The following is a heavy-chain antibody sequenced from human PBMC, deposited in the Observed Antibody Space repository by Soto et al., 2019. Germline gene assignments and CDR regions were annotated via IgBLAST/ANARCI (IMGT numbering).Heavy chain of an antibody. J-gene: IGHJ4*02. CDR2: ISAYNGNT. CDR1: GYSFTNYG. Sequence: ASVKVSCKASGYSFTNYGIHWVRQAPGQGLEWMGWISAYNGNTNYAQKLQGRVTMTTDTSTSTAYMELRSLRSDDTAVYYCARDSGSYYGGDFDYWGQGTLVTVSS. D-gene: IGHD1-26*01. V-gene: IGHV1-18*01. CDR3: ARDSGSYYGGDFDY.